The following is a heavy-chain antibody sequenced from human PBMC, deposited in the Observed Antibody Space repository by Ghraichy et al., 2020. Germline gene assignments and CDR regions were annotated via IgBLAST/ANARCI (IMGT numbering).Heavy chain of an antibody. Sequence: ASVKVSCKASGYTFINYGITWVRQAPGQGLEWMGWITTKSGNTKYGWKFQGRVTMTTDTSTSTAYMELRSLRSDDTAVYYCARGINWFDPWGQGTLVTVSS. J-gene: IGHJ5*02. CDR1: GYTFINYG. CDR2: ITTKSGNT. CDR3: ARGINWFDP. V-gene: IGHV1-18*01.